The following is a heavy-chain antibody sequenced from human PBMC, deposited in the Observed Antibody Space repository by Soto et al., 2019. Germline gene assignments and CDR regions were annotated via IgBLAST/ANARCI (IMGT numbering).Heavy chain of an antibody. CDR1: GFTFSNAW. D-gene: IGHD3-22*01. CDR3: TTDSYITSIIVRFDY. Sequence: GGSLRLSCAASGFTFSNAWINWVRQAPGKGLEWVGRVKSKNEGGTTDFAAPVKGRFAISRDDSKNMVYLEMNSLQTEYTAIYYCTTDSYITSIIVRFDYWGHGTLVTVSS. V-gene: IGHV3-15*07. J-gene: IGHJ4*01. CDR2: VKSKNEGGTT.